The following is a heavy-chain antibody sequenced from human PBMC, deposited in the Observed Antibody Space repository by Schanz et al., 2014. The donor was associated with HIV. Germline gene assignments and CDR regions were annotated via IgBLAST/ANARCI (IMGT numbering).Heavy chain of an antibody. CDR3: ARDFNIGDQYYFDH. CDR1: GGTFTNYA. CDR2: IIPLFGTA. J-gene: IGHJ4*02. V-gene: IGHV1-69*06. Sequence: QVHLVQSGAEVKTPGTSVKVSCKASGGTFTNYALNWVRQAPGQGLEWMGGIIPLFGTANYAQKFQGRVTMTRDTSTSTVYMHLSSLRSDDTAVYFCARDFNIGDQYYFDHWGQGTLVTVSS. D-gene: IGHD2-21*02.